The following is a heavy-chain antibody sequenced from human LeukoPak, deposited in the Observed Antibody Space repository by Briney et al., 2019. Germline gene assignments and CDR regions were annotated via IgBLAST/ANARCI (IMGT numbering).Heavy chain of an antibody. V-gene: IGHV4-61*10. J-gene: IGHJ4*02. CDR3: ASNPGTVFDY. D-gene: IGHD1-26*01. CDR2: VYYSGST. Sequence: SETLSLTCTVSGGSISSGSYYWSWIRQPAGKGLEWIGYVYYSGSTEYNPSLRSRVTISLEMSKHQFSLNLTSVTAADTAVYYCASNPGTVFDYWGQGALVTVSS. CDR1: GGSISSGSYY.